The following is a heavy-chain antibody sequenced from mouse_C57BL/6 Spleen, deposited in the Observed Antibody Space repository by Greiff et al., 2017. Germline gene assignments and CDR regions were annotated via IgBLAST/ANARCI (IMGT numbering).Heavy chain of an antibody. CDR1: GFNIKDDY. V-gene: IGHV14-4*01. Sequence: VQLQQSGAELVRPGASVKLSCTASGFNIKDDYMHWVKQRPEQGLEWIGWIDPENGDTEYAAKFQGKAPITADTSSNTAYLQLSSLTSEDPTVYYCTTFSYYSNDLAYWGQGTLVTVSA. CDR2: IDPENGDT. CDR3: TTFSYYSNDLAY. D-gene: IGHD2-5*01. J-gene: IGHJ3*01.